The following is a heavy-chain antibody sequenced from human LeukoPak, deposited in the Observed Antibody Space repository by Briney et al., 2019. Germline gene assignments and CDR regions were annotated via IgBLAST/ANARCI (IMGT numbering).Heavy chain of an antibody. CDR3: AINKAAKPLDY. Sequence: ASVKVSCKASGYTFTGYYLHWVRQAPGQGLEWMGWINPNSGGTSYAQKFQGRVTMTRDTSISTGYMELSRLRFDDTAVYYCAINKAAKPLDYWGQGTLVTVSS. D-gene: IGHD6-25*01. J-gene: IGHJ4*02. CDR2: INPNSGGT. CDR1: GYTFTGYY. V-gene: IGHV1-2*02.